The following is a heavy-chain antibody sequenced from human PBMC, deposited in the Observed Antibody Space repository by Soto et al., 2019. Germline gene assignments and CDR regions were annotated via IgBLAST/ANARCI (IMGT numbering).Heavy chain of an antibody. D-gene: IGHD1-26*01. CDR2: INGDASTT. Sequence: LRLSCAASGFTFSSYWMHWVRQAPGEGLVWVSRINGDASTTSYADSVKGRFTVSRDNAKNTLYLQMNSLRVEDTAVYYCARRGVGFDPWGQGTLVTVSS. CDR1: GFTFSSYW. CDR3: ARRGVGFDP. J-gene: IGHJ5*02. V-gene: IGHV3-74*03.